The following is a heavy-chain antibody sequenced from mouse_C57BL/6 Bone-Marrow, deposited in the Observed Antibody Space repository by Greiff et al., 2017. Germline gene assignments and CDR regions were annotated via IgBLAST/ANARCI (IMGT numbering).Heavy chain of an antibody. V-gene: IGHV1-81*01. CDR1: GYTFTSYG. CDR2: IYPRSGNT. J-gene: IGHJ4*01. CDR3: AITTVVPYAMDY. D-gene: IGHD1-1*01. Sequence: QVHVKQSGAELARPGASVKLSCKASGYTFTSYGISWVKQRTGQGLEWIGEIYPRSGNTYYNEKFKGKATLTADKSSSTAYMELRSLTSEDSAVYFFAITTVVPYAMDYWGQGTSVTVSS.